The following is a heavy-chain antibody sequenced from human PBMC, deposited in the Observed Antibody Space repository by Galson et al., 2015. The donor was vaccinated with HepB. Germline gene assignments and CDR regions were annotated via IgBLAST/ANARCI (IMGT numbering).Heavy chain of an antibody. CDR2: IYYSGST. CDR3: ARDRGYSYRPSAFDI. CDR1: GGSISSYY. D-gene: IGHD5-18*01. V-gene: IGHV4-59*01. Sequence: TLSLTCTVSGGSISSYYWSWIRRPPGKGLEWIGYIYYSGSTNYNPSLKSRVTISVDTSKNQFSLKLSSVTAADTAVYYCARDRGYSYRPSAFDIWGQGTMVTVSS. J-gene: IGHJ3*02.